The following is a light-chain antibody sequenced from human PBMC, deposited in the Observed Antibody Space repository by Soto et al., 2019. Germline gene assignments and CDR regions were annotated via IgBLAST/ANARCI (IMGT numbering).Light chain of an antibody. Sequence: QSALTQPASVSGSPGQSITISCTGTRSDVGSYNLVSWYQQHPGKAPKLMIYEGSKRPSGVSNRFSGSKSGNTAYLTISGLQAEDEADYYCCSYAGSRVFGGGTKVTVL. CDR3: CSYAGSRV. CDR1: RSDVGSYNL. V-gene: IGLV2-23*01. CDR2: EGS. J-gene: IGLJ3*02.